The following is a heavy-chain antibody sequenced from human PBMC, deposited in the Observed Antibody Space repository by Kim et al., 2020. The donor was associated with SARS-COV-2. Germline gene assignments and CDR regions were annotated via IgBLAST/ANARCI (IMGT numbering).Heavy chain of an antibody. V-gene: IGHV3-30*18. CDR1: GFTFSSYG. CDR2: ISYDGSNK. Sequence: GGSLRLSCAASGFTFSSYGMHWVRQAPGKGLEWVAVISYDGSNKYYADSVKGRFTISRDNSKNTLYLQMNSLRAEDTAVDYCANHREYCSGGSCYSVFDYWGQGTLVTVSS. CDR3: ANHREYCSGGSCYSVFDY. D-gene: IGHD2-15*01. J-gene: IGHJ4*02.